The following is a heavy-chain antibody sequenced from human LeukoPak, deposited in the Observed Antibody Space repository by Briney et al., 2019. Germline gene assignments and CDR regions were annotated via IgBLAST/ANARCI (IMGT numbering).Heavy chain of an antibody. J-gene: IGHJ5*02. CDR3: ARRDYAAWFDP. CDR2: VYYSGST. D-gene: IGHD4/OR15-4a*01. CDR1: GDSITSGAFY. Sequence: SETLSLTCNVSGDSITSGAFYWAWIRQSPGKGLEWIGNVYYSGSTQYNPSLRGRVSISMDKTKNQFSLNLNSVSVTDTAIYYCARRDYAAWFDPWGQGALVTVSS. V-gene: IGHV4-39*01.